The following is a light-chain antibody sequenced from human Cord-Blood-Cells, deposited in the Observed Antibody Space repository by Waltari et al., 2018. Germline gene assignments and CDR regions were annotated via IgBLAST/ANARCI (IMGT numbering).Light chain of an antibody. J-gene: IGLJ1*01. V-gene: IGLV2-23*01. Sequence: QSALTQPASVSGSPGQSITISFPGTSSDVGCYNLVSWYQQHPGKAPKLMIYEGSKRPSGVSNRFSGSKSGNTASLTISGLQAEDEADYYCCSYAGSSTFVFGTGTKVTVL. CDR1: SSDVGCYNL. CDR2: EGS. CDR3: CSYAGSSTFV.